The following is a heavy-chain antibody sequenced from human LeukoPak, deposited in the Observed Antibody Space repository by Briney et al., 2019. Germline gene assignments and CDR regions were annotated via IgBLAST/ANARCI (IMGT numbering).Heavy chain of an antibody. D-gene: IGHD3-22*01. V-gene: IGHV3-23*01. J-gene: IGHJ4*02. CDR2: LSPSGDRT. Sequence: GGSLRLSRGACGFPHCFYAVRGAPQAPERGVEGGSFLSPSGDRTSNADSVEGRFTISRDNPRNTLYLQMNSLRDEDTGVYYCAIMHGYYDGSGFWVQWGQGTQVSVSS. CDR3: AIMHGYYDGSGFWVQ. CDR1: GFPHCFYA.